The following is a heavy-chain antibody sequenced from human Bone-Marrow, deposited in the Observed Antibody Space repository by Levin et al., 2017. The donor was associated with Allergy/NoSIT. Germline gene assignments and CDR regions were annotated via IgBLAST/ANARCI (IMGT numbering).Heavy chain of an antibody. CDR1: GFKFNNFA. V-gene: IGHV3-30*14. Sequence: GGSLRLSCAASGFKFNNFAIHWVRQAPGKGLQWVAVISYDGSEKKYGDSVRGRFTISRDKNTVFLEMNSLSREDTAMYYCAKDRGSGSYWSASFEHWGQGTRVTVSS. J-gene: IGHJ4*02. CDR2: ISYDGSEK. CDR3: AKDRGSGSYWSASFEH. D-gene: IGHD1-26*01.